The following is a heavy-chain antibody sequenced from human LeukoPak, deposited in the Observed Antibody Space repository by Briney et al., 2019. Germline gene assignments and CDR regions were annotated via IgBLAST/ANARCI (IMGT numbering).Heavy chain of an antibody. V-gene: IGHV4-34*01. Sequence: SETLSLTCAVYGGSFSGYYWSWIRQPPGKGLERIGEINHSGSTNYNPSLKSRVTISVDTSKNQFSLKLSSVTAADTAVYYCARGLDIVVVPAGTLFDPWGQGTLVTVSS. CDR2: INHSGST. D-gene: IGHD2-2*01. CDR3: ARGLDIVVVPAGTLFDP. CDR1: GGSFSGYY. J-gene: IGHJ5*02.